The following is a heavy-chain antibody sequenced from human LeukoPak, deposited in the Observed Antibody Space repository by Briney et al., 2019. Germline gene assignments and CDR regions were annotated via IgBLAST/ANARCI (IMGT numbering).Heavy chain of an antibody. Sequence: ASVKVSCKASGYTFTTHDINWVRQAPGQGLEWLGWMSPNSGDTGYAQKFQGRVTMTSDSSISTAYMELSSLRSEDTAIYYCVRTPPNWGFDYWGQGTLVTVSS. CDR1: GYTFTTHD. D-gene: IGHD7-27*01. V-gene: IGHV1-8*01. CDR3: VRTPPNWGFDY. CDR2: MSPNSGDT. J-gene: IGHJ4*02.